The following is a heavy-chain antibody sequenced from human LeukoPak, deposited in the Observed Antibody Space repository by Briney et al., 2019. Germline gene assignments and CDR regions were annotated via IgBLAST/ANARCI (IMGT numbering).Heavy chain of an antibody. V-gene: IGHV4-61*08. J-gene: IGHJ1*01. Sequence: SETLSLTCTVSGGSISSGGYYRSWIRQPPGKGLEWIGYIYYSGSTNYNPSLKSRVTISVDTSKNQFSLKLSPVTAADTAVYYCASPGRYYFQHWGQGTLVTVSS. CDR2: IYYSGST. D-gene: IGHD3-10*01. CDR3: ASPGRYYFQH. CDR1: GGSISSGGYY.